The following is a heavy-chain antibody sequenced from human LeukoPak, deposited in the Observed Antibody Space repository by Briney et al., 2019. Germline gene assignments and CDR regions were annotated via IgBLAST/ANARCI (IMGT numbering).Heavy chain of an antibody. J-gene: IGHJ4*02. Sequence: GESLKISCKGSGYSFTSYWIGWVRQMPGKGLEWMGIIYPGDSDTRYSPSFQGQVTISADKSISTAYLQWSSLKASGTAMYYCARARYAYCGGDCSYYFDYWGQGTLVTVSS. CDR2: IYPGDSDT. D-gene: IGHD2-21*02. CDR1: GYSFTSYW. V-gene: IGHV5-51*01. CDR3: ARARYAYCGGDCSYYFDY.